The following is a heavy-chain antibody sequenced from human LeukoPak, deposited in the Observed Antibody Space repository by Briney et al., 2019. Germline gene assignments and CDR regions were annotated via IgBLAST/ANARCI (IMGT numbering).Heavy chain of an antibody. Sequence: ASVKVSCKASGYTFTSYGISWVRQAPGQGLEWMGWISAYNGNTNYAQKLQGRVTMTTDTSTSTAHMELRSLRSDDTAVYYCARDGYSSSWYGTDREYFQHWGQGTLVTVSS. V-gene: IGHV1-18*01. D-gene: IGHD6-13*01. CDR1: GYTFTSYG. CDR2: ISAYNGNT. J-gene: IGHJ1*01. CDR3: ARDGYSSSWYGTDREYFQH.